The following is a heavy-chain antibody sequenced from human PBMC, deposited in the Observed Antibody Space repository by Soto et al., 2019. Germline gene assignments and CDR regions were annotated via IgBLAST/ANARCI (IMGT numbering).Heavy chain of an antibody. J-gene: IGHJ4*02. CDR1: GFTFSSYA. Sequence: EVQLLESGGGLVQPGGSLRLSCAASGFTFSSYAMRWVRQAQVKGLEWVSAISGRGDSTYYADSVKRRFTISRDNSTNTSYLQMNRLIADDTAGYYCVRRGSGSYCDYWGQGALVTVSS. CDR3: VRRGSGSYCDY. CDR2: ISGRGDST. D-gene: IGHD1-26*01. V-gene: IGHV3-23*01.